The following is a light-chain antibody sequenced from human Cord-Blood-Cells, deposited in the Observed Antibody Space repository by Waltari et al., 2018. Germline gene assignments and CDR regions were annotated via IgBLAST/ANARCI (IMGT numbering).Light chain of an antibody. CDR1: QSVLYSSNNKNY. V-gene: IGKV4-1*01. J-gene: IGKJ4*01. CDR2: WAS. CDR3: QQYYSTPLT. Sequence: DIVMTQFPDSLAVSLGERATINCKSSQSVLYSSNNKNYLAWYHQKPGQPPQLLIYWASTRESGVPDRFSGSGSGTDFTLTISSLQAEDVAVYYCQQYYSTPLTFGGGTKVEIK.